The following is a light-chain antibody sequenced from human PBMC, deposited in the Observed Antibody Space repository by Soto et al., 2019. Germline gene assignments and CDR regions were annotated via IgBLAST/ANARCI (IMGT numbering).Light chain of an antibody. CDR3: QQYQSWPIT. V-gene: IGKV3-15*01. J-gene: IGKJ5*01. CDR1: QSVGGN. CDR2: GAS. Sequence: EIVMTQSPATLSVSPGERPTLSCRASQSVGGNLAWYQQKPGQAPRLLIYGASTRATGIPARFSGSGSGTESTLTISSLQSEDFAVYYCQQYQSWPITFGQGTRLEIK.